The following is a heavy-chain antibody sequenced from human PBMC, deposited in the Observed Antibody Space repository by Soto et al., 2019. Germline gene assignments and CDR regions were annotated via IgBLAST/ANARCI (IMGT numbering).Heavy chain of an antibody. D-gene: IGHD6-19*01. V-gene: IGHV3-7*01. CDR2: IKQDGSEK. CDR3: ARDKHFEYSSGWFDY. CDR1: GFTFSSYW. Sequence: GGSLRLSCAASGFTFSSYWMSWVRQAPGKGLEWVANIKQDGSEKYYVDSVKGRFTISRDNAKNSLYLQMNSLRAEDTAVYYCARDKHFEYSSGWFDYWGQGTLVTVSS. J-gene: IGHJ4*02.